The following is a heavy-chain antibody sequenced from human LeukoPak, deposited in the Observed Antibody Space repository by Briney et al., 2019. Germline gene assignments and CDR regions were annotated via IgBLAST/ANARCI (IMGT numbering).Heavy chain of an antibody. CDR3: ARLPWSDFPY. CDR1: GFTFSSYA. D-gene: IGHD3-3*01. J-gene: IGHJ4*02. V-gene: IGHV3-23*01. CDR2: IRFSNDNT. Sequence: PGGSLRLSCAASGFTFSSYAMNWVRQAPGKGLEWVSAIRFSNDNTHYADSVKGRFIVSRDNSKNTVYLQMNSLRAEDTAVYYCARLPWSDFPYWGQGTLVTVSS.